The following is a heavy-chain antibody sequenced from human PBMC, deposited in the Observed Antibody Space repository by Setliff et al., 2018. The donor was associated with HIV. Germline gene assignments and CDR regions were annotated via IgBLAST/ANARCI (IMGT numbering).Heavy chain of an antibody. CDR1: GGSFTAYH. D-gene: IGHD3-10*01. J-gene: IGHJ3*01. V-gene: IGHV4-34*01. Sequence: SLTCAVYGGSFTAYHWSWIRQPPGRGLEWIAEINHSGGTNHNPSLKSRITISVDTSKKQVSLKLTSVTAADTAIYYCARAGNFGDWDGFDVWGQGTMVTVSS. CDR2: INHSGGT. CDR3: ARAGNFGDWDGFDV.